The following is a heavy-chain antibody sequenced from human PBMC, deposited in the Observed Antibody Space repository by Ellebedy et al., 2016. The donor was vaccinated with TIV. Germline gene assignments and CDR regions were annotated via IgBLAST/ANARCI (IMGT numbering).Heavy chain of an antibody. Sequence: SETLSLXCTVSGGSISSYYWSWIRQPAGKGLEWIGRIYTSGSTNYNPSLKSRVTMSVDTSKNQFSLKLSSVTAADTAVYYCVRDNNDYSFDYWGQGTLVTVSS. J-gene: IGHJ4*02. CDR2: IYTSGST. V-gene: IGHV4-4*07. CDR3: VRDNNDYSFDY. CDR1: GGSISSYY. D-gene: IGHD4-11*01.